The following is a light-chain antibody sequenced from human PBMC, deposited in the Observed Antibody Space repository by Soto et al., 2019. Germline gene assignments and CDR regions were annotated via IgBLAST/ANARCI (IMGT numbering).Light chain of an antibody. Sequence: EIRVAQSPCYVWAFVDDRVTITCRASQGIRIDLGWFQQKPGKAPKRLIYGASSLQSGVPSRFSGRGSGTEFTLTISNLQPEDFATYYCLQHNSFPRTFAHGTKV. V-gene: IGKV1-17*02. CDR2: GAS. CDR3: LQHNSFPRT. J-gene: IGKJ1*01. CDR1: QGIRID.